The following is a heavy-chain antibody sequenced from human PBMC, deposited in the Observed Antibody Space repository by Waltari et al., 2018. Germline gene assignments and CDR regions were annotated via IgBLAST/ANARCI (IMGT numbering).Heavy chain of an antibody. V-gene: IGHV1-69*13. Sequence: QVQLVQSGAEVKKPGSSVTVSCKASGGTFSSYAISWVRQAPGQGLEWMGGIIPIFGTANYAQKFQGRVTITADESTSTAYMELSSLRSEDTAVYYCARESPAAGTMVYFQHWGQGTLVTVSS. CDR3: ARESPAAGTMVYFQH. J-gene: IGHJ1*01. CDR2: IIPIFGTA. CDR1: GGTFSSYA. D-gene: IGHD6-13*01.